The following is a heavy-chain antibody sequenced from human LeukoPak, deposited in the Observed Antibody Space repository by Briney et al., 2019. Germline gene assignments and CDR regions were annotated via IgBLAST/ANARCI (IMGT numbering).Heavy chain of an antibody. CDR2: IISSSSSM. CDR1: GFTFSSYS. D-gene: IGHD5-18*01. CDR3: AKGYSYGIDY. Sequence: PGGSLRLSCAASGFTFSSYSMNWIRQPPGKGLEWVSSIISSSSSMYYADSVKGRFTVSRDNSKNTLYLQMNSLRADDTAVYYCAKGYSYGIDYWGQGTLVTVSS. J-gene: IGHJ4*02. V-gene: IGHV3-21*01.